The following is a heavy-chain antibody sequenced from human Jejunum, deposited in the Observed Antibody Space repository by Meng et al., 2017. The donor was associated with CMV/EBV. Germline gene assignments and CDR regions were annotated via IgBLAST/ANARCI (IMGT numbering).Heavy chain of an antibody. J-gene: IGHJ6*02. V-gene: IGHV1-18*01. CDR1: YG. CDR2: ISAKNGKI. Sequence: YGISGVRQAPGQGLEWMGWISAKNGKINYAQKFQGRVTMTTDSPTSTTYMELRGLRSDDTAAYYCARDGRFLDWLLVDPQFFGLDVWGQGTTVTVSS. D-gene: IGHD3/OR15-3a*01. CDR3: ARDGRFLDWLLVDPQFFGLDV.